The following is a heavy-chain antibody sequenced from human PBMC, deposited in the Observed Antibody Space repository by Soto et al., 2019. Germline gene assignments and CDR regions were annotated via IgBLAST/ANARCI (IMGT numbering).Heavy chain of an antibody. CDR3: ATGIAAAKQGY. CDR1: GGTFSSYA. V-gene: IGHV1-69*13. D-gene: IGHD6-13*01. J-gene: IGHJ4*02. CDR2: IIPIFGTA. Sequence: WASVKVSCKASGGTFSSYAISWVRQAPGQGLEWMGGIIPIFGTANYAQKFQGRVTITADESTSTAYMELSSLRSEDTAVYYCATGIAAAKQGYWGQGTLVTVSS.